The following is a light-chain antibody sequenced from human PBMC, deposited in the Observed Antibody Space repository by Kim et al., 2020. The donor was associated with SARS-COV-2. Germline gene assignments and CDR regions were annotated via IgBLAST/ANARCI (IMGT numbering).Light chain of an antibody. CDR3: QQYNNWPPS. J-gene: IGKJ2*03. Sequence: SVSPGERAPLSCRASQSVNSFFAWYPQKAGQAPRLLIYDASTRATGIPARFSGSASGTEFTLTISSLQPEDFAVYYCQQYNNWPPSFGQGTKLEI. CDR2: DAS. CDR1: QSVNSF. V-gene: IGKV3-15*01.